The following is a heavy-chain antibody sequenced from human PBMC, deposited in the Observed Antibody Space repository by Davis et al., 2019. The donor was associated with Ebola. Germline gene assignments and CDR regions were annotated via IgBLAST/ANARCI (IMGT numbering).Heavy chain of an antibody. CDR1: GYTFTSYG. CDR3: ARDWGMVRSAGWFDP. CDR2: ISAYNGNT. J-gene: IGHJ5*02. Sequence: AASVKVSCKASGYTFTSYGISWVRQATGQGLEWMGWISAYNGNTNYAQKLQGRVTMTTDTSTSTAYMELRSLRSDDTAVYYCARDWGMVRSAGWFDPWGQGTLVTVSS. D-gene: IGHD3-10*01. V-gene: IGHV1-18*04.